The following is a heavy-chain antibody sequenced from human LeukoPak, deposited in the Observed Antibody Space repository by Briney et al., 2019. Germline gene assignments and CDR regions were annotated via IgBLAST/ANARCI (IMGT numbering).Heavy chain of an antibody. Sequence: GESLKISCKGSGYSFTNYWIGWVRQVPGKGLEWMGMIYPGDSDTRYSPSFQGQVTISADKSSSTAYLQWSSLKASDTAMYYCARHCGGGEYYYGMDVWGQGTTHTVAS. D-gene: IGHD2-21*01. CDR1: GYSFTNYW. CDR2: IYPGDSDT. CDR3: ARHCGGGEYYYGMDV. V-gene: IGHV5-51*01. J-gene: IGHJ6*01.